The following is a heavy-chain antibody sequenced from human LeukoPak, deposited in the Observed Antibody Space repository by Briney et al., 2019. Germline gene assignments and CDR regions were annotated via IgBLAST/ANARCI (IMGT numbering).Heavy chain of an antibody. Sequence: PGRSLRLSCAASGFTFSDYYMSWIRQAPGKGLEWVSYISSSSSYTNYADSVKGRFTISRDNAKNSLYLQMNSLRAEDTAVYYCARASTTVTPYYCYGMDVWGKGTTVTVSS. V-gene: IGHV3-11*06. J-gene: IGHJ6*04. CDR2: ISSSSSYT. D-gene: IGHD4-17*01. CDR1: GFTFSDYY. CDR3: ARASTTVTPYYCYGMDV.